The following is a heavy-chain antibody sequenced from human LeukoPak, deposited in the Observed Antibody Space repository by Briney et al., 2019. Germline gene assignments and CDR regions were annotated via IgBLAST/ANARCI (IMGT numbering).Heavy chain of an antibody. CDR1: GFTFSSYA. Sequence: GGSLRLSCAASGFTFSSYAMSWVRQAPGKGLEWVSAISGSGGSTYYADSAKGRFTISRDNSKNTLYLQMNSLRAEDTAVYYCARDGTVTLYYFDYWGQGTLVTVSS. V-gene: IGHV3-23*01. J-gene: IGHJ4*02. D-gene: IGHD4-17*01. CDR2: ISGSGGST. CDR3: ARDGTVTLYYFDY.